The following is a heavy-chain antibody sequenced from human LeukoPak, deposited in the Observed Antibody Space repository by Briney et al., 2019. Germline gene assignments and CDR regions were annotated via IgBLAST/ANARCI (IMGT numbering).Heavy chain of an antibody. D-gene: IGHD3-3*01. J-gene: IGHJ6*02. CDR1: GFTFSHYW. V-gene: IGHV3-30*18. CDR3: AKKLYYDFWSGYYTDYYYGMDV. CDR2: ISYDGSNK. Sequence: GGSLRLSCAASGFTFSHYWMSWVRQAPGKGLEWVAVISYDGSNKYYADSVKGRFTISRDNSKNTLYLQMNSLRAEDTAVYYCAKKLYYDFWSGYYTDYYYGMDVWGQGTTVTVSS.